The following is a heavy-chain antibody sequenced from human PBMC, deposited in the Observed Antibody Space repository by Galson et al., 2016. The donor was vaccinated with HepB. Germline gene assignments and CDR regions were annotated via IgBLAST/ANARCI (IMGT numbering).Heavy chain of an antibody. D-gene: IGHD4-23*01. CDR2: ISGDASRA. CDR1: RVTFSSYW. CDR3: VSPLHNDGNSGMSFDI. V-gene: IGHV3-74*01. Sequence: SLRLSCADSRVTFSSYWMHWVRQVPGEGPVWVSVISGDASRARYADSVAGRFIISRDNTKNTLYLEVNSLRADDTAVYYCVSPLHNDGNSGMSFDIWGQGTMVTVSS. J-gene: IGHJ3*02.